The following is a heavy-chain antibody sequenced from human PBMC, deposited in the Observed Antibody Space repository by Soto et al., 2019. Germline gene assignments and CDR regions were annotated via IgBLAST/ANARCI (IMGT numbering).Heavy chain of an antibody. CDR1: GFTFSSYA. CDR2: ISSNGGST. Sequence: GSLRLSCAASGFTFSSYAMHWVRQAPGKGLEYVSAISSNGGSTYYANSVKGRFTISRDNSKNTLYLQMGSLRAEDMAVYYCARTPYSSGWYDYWGQGTLVTVSS. V-gene: IGHV3-64*01. J-gene: IGHJ4*02. CDR3: ARTPYSSGWYDY. D-gene: IGHD6-19*01.